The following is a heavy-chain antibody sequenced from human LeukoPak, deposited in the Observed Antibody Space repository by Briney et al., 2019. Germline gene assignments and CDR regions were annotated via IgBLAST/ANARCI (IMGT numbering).Heavy chain of an antibody. V-gene: IGHV3-66*01. Sequence: GGSLRLSCAASGFTVSSNYMSWVRQAPGKGLEGVSVIYSGGSTYYADSVKGRFTISRDNSKNTLYLQMNSLRAEDTAVYYCARDRPTYYYDSSGYLNWFDHWGQGTLVTVSS. CDR2: IYSGGST. D-gene: IGHD3-22*01. CDR1: GFTVSSNY. CDR3: ARDRPTYYYDSSGYLNWFDH. J-gene: IGHJ5*02.